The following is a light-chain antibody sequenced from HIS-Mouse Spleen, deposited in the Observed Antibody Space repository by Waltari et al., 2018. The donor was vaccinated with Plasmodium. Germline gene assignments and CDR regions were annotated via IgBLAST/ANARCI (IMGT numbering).Light chain of an antibody. Sequence: SYELTQPPSVSVSPGQTASITCSGDKLGDKYACWYQQKPGQSPVLVIYQDSKRPSGIPERFSGSNAGNTATRTIGGTQAMDEADYYCQAWDSSTGVFGGGTKLTVL. CDR3: QAWDSSTGV. V-gene: IGLV3-1*01. CDR1: KLGDKY. CDR2: QDS. J-gene: IGLJ2*01.